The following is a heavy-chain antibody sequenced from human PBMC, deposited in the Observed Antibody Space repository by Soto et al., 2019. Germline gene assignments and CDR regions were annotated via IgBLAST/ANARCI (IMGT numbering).Heavy chain of an antibody. D-gene: IGHD4-17*01. CDR1: GYTFSDYY. J-gene: IGHJ5*02. V-gene: IGHV1-2*02. CDR3: AGGIGFGDFSAFDP. CDR2: IKSNTGET. Sequence: QVHLVQSGAEVKKPGASVLVSCKASGYTFSDYYIHCVRQAPGQGPEYMGWIKSNTGETKLTRNFQGRVTMTRDTSTSTAYMDLSSLRSDDTAVYFCAGGIGFGDFSAFDPWGQGTLVTVSS.